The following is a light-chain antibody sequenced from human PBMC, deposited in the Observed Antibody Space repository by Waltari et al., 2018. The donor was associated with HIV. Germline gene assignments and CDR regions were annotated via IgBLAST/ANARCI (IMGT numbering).Light chain of an antibody. CDR2: GAF. CDR1: QSVGNN. CDR3: QHYNKGLRSFT. J-gene: IGKJ3*01. V-gene: IGKV3D-15*01. Sequence: EIVLTQSPATLSVSPGEGATLSCRASQSVGNNLAWYQQKPGLSPRLLIYGAFTRATGIPTRFSGSGSGTDFTLTISSRQSEDFAVYYCQHYNKGLRSFTFGPGTKVDI.